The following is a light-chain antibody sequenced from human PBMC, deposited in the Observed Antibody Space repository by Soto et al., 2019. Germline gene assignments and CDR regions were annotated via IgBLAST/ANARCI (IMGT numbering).Light chain of an antibody. J-gene: IGKJ5*01. CDR3: QQHTVSMYT. Sequence: EIVLTQSPATLSLSPGERATLSCRASQSVSESLAWYQQKPGQAPRLLIYDVSYRATGIPDRFSGSGSGTDFTLTINRLEPEDSAVYYCQQHTVSMYTFGQGTRLEI. CDR2: DVS. V-gene: IGKV3-11*01. CDR1: QSVSES.